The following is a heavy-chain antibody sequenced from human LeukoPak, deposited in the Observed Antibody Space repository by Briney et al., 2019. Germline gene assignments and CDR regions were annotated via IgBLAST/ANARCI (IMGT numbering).Heavy chain of an antibody. D-gene: IGHD7-27*01. Sequence: SETLSLTCTVSGGSISSSSYFWGWIRQPPGKGLEWIGNIYYSGSTYYNPSLKSRVTISVDTSKNQFSLKLSSVTAADTAVYYCARGDWGFFDYWGQGTLVTVSS. J-gene: IGHJ4*02. CDR1: GGSISSSSYF. CDR2: IYYSGST. V-gene: IGHV4-39*07. CDR3: ARGDWGFFDY.